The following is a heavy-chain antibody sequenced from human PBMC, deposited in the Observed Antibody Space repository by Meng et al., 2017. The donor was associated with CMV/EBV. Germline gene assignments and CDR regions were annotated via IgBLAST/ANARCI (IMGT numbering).Heavy chain of an antibody. CDR1: YTFPGYY. Sequence: YTFPGYYMHCVRQAPGQGLEWMGWINPNSGGTNYAQKFQGRVTMTRDTSISTAYMELSRLRSDDTAVYYCARDFSHTAMVSRGSGYWGQGTLVTVSS. V-gene: IGHV1-2*02. D-gene: IGHD5-18*01. CDR2: INPNSGGT. CDR3: ARDFSHTAMVSRGSGY. J-gene: IGHJ4*02.